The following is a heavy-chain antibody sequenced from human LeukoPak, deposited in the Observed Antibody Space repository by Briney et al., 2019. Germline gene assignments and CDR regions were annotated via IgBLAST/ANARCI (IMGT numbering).Heavy chain of an antibody. D-gene: IGHD3-10*01. CDR3: ASNDHYYGSGSYYNGDY. Sequence: SETLSLTCTVSGGSISSSSYYWGWIRQPPGKGLEWIGSTYYSGSTYYNPSLKSRVTISVDTSKNQFSLKLSSVTAADTAVYYCASNDHYYGSGSYYNGDYWGQGTLVTVSS. V-gene: IGHV4-39*01. CDR2: TYYSGST. CDR1: GGSISSSSYY. J-gene: IGHJ4*02.